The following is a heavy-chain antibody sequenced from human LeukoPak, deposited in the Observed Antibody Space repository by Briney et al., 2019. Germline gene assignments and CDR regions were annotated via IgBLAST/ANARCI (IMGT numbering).Heavy chain of an antibody. Sequence: GGSLRLSCAASGFSFSSYSMNWVRQAPGKGLEWVSSIGSSSTSIYYADSVKGRFTISRDNAKDSLYLQMNSLRVEDTAVYYCARGYEEGFDSWGQGTPATVSS. CDR3: ARGYEEGFDS. D-gene: IGHD2-15*01. CDR2: IGSSSTSI. CDR1: GFSFSSYS. J-gene: IGHJ4*02. V-gene: IGHV3-21*01.